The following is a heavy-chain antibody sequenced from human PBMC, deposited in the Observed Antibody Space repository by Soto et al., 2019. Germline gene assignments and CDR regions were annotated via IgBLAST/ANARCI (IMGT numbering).Heavy chain of an antibody. D-gene: IGHD2-15*01. V-gene: IGHV4-59*01. CDR1: GGSISPFY. CDR2: LYYSGNT. Sequence: SEALSLTSTVSGGSISPFYCSWVRQPPGKGLEWIGYLYYSGNTNYNPSLKSRVTISVDASKNQVSLRLTSVTAADTAVYYCARVGGVAARTFDYWGQGTVVTVSS. J-gene: IGHJ4*02. CDR3: ARVGGVAARTFDY.